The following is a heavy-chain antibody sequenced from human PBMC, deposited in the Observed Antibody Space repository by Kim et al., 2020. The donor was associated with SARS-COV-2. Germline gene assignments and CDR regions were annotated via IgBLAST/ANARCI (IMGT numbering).Heavy chain of an antibody. J-gene: IGHJ4*02. Sequence: YHPPHKRRVTISVDTSKNPFSLKLSSVTAADTAVYYCARVKWELLPFFDYWGQGTLVTVSS. D-gene: IGHD1-26*01. V-gene: IGHV4-59*01. CDR3: ARVKWELLPFFDY.